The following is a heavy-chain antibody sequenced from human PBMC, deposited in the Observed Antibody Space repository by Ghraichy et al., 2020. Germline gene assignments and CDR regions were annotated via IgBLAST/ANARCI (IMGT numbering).Heavy chain of an antibody. V-gene: IGHV2-5*02. CDR2: IQWDDNE. J-gene: IGHJ4*02. D-gene: IGHD1-7*01. CDR3: ARDYDWNYPN. CDR1: GFSLSTNRVG. Sequence: FGPTLVKPTQTLTLTCTFSGFSLSTNRVGVGWIRQPPGKALEWLALIQWDDNERYSPSLKSRLTISKDTSKNQVVLTMTNMDPVDTATYYCARDYDWNYPNWGQGTLVTVSS.